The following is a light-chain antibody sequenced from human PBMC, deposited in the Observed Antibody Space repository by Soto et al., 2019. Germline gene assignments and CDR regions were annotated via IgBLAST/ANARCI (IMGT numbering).Light chain of an antibody. Sequence: QAVVTQEPSLTVSPGGTVTLTCDSSTGAVTSGHYPYWFLQKPGQAPRTLIYDTNNKHSWTPARFSGSLLGGKAALTLSGAQPEDEAEYYCLLFYSGPRVFGGGTKLTVL. V-gene: IGLV7-46*01. CDR1: TGAVTSGHY. J-gene: IGLJ3*02. CDR3: LLFYSGPRV. CDR2: DTN.